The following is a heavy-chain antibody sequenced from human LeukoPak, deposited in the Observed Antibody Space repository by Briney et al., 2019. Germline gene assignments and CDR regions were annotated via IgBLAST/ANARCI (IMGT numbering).Heavy chain of an antibody. CDR1: GYTFTSNY. CDR2: IYPRDGST. CDR3: AREGIAAAGTTV. V-gene: IGHV1-46*01. J-gene: IGHJ4*02. D-gene: IGHD6-13*01. Sequence: GASVKVSCKASGYTFTSNYIHWVRQAPGQGLEWMGMIYPRDGSTSCAQKFQGRVTVTRDTSTSTVHMELSGLRSEDTAVYYCAREGIAAAGTTVWGQGTLVTVSS.